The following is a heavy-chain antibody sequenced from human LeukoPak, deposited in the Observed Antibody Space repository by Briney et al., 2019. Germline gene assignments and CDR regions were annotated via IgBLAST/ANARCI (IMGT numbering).Heavy chain of an antibody. Sequence: PSESLTLSCTGSGITFKTYWMNCDRLPQGKGLELVGNRNQDGNVRHYSDSVKGRFTTSRDNVRRAVSFEMNSLIIDATSADYCTTLPHRDRRGYHDLWGQGLLVAVSS. V-gene: IGHV3-7*02. CDR3: TTLPHRDRRGYHDL. J-gene: IGHJ5*02. D-gene: IGHD3-22*01. CDR2: RNQDGNVR. CDR1: GITFKTYW.